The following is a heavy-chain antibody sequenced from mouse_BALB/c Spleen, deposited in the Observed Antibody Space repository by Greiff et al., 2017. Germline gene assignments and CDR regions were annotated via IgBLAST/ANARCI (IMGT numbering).Heavy chain of an antibody. V-gene: IGHV5-17*02. CDR3: AKEIDYGYGFAY. J-gene: IGHJ3*01. D-gene: IGHD1-2*01. CDR2: ISSGSSTI. Sequence: EVHLVESGGGLVQPGGSRKLSCAASGFTFSSFGMHWVRQAPEKGLEWVAYISSGSSTIYYADTVKGRFTISRDNPKNTLFLQMTSLRSEDTAMYYCAKEIDYGYGFAYWGQGTLVTVSA. CDR1: GFTFSSFG.